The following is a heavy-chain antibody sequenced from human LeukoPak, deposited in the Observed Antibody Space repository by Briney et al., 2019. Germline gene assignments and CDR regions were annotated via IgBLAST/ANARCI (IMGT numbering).Heavy chain of an antibody. Sequence: SETLSLTCAVYGGSFSGYYWSWIRQPPGKGLEWIGEINHSGSTNYNPSLKSRVTISVDTSKNQFSLELSSVTAADTAVYYCARAKILGYCCSTSCYRPYNWFDPWGQGTLVTVSS. CDR3: ARAKILGYCCSTSCYRPYNWFDP. J-gene: IGHJ5*02. CDR1: GGSFSGYY. CDR2: INHSGST. V-gene: IGHV4-34*01. D-gene: IGHD2-2*01.